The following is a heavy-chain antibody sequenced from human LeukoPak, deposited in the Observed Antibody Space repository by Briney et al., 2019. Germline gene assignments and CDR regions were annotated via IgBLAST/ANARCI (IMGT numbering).Heavy chain of an antibody. J-gene: IGHJ4*02. CDR2: IYYSGST. V-gene: IGHV4-39*01. CDR3: VRHYMGSYYNRGLDC. Sequence: SETLSLTCTVSGGSIRSSSSYWGWIRQPPGKGLEWIGSIYYSGSTYYNPSLKSRVTISIDTSKNQFSLRLSSVTAADTAVYYCVRHYMGSYYNRGLDCWGQGTLLTVSS. CDR1: GGSIRSSSSY. D-gene: IGHD3-10*01.